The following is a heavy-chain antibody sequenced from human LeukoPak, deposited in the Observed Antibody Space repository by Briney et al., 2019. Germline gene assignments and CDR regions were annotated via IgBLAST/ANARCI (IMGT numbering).Heavy chain of an antibody. CDR1: GYTFTGYY. V-gene: IGHV1-2*02. J-gene: IGHJ5*02. D-gene: IGHD2-2*01. CDR2: INPNSGGT. CDR3: ARVGMGVPAATIEVAGIWFDP. Sequence: ASVKVSCKASGYTFTGYYMHWVRQAPGQGLEWMGWINPNSGGTNYAQKFQGRVTMTRDTSISTAYMELSRLRSDDTAVYYCARVGMGVPAATIEVAGIWFDPWGHGTLVTVSS.